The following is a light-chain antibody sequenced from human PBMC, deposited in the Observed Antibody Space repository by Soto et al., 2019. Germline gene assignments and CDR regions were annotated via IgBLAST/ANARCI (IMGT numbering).Light chain of an antibody. Sequence: EIVLTQSPGTLSLSPGERATLSCRASQSVSSSYLAWYQQKPSQAPRLLIYDASNRATGIPARFSGSGSGTDFTLTISSLESEDFAVYYCQQRSDWLLTFGGGTKVDIK. CDR1: QSVSSSY. V-gene: IGKV3D-20*02. CDR3: QQRSDWLLT. CDR2: DAS. J-gene: IGKJ4*01.